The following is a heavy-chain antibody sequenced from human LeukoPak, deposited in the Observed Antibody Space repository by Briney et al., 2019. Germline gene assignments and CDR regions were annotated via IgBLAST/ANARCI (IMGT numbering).Heavy chain of an antibody. J-gene: IGHJ4*02. CDR1: GFTFSSYA. V-gene: IGHV3-23*01. Sequence: GGSLRLSCAASGFTFSSYAMSWVRQAPGEGLEWVSAISGSGGSTYYADSVKGRFTISRDNSKNTLYLQMNSLRAEDTAVYYCAKDTDMITFGGVIDYWGQGTLVTVSS. CDR3: AKDTDMITFGGVIDY. CDR2: ISGSGGST. D-gene: IGHD3-16*02.